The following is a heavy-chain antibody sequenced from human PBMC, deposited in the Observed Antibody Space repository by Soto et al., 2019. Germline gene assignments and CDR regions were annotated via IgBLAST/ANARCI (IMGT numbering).Heavy chain of an antibody. CDR1: GGSVSSGDYF. Sequence: SETLSLTCTVSGGSVSSGDYFWSWLRQSPGKRLEWIAYIYYSGSTNYNPSLKSRATISVDTSKSQVSLTLTSMTAADAALYYCTRSPNYYYYGFDVWGQGTAVTVSS. CDR2: IYYSGST. D-gene: IGHD3-10*01. CDR3: TRSPNYYYYGFDV. V-gene: IGHV4-61*08. J-gene: IGHJ6*02.